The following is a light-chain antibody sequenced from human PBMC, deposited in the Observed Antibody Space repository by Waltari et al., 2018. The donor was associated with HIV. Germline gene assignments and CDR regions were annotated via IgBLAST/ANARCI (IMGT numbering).Light chain of an antibody. Sequence: EIVLTQSPATLSVFPGERATLSCRASQSVSTKLAWYRQKPGQSPRLLIYDASTRATGIPAMFSGSGSGTEFTLTIISLQSEDFALYFCQQYSTWPPWTFGQGTQLEIK. CDR1: QSVSTK. V-gene: IGKV3-15*01. CDR2: DAS. CDR3: QQYSTWPPWT. J-gene: IGKJ1*01.